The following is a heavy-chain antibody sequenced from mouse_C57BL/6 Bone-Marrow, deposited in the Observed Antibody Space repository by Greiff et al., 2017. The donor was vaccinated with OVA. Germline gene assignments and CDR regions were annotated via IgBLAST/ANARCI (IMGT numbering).Heavy chain of an antibody. CDR1: GYTFTSYW. D-gene: IGHD1-1*01. CDR3: ARRGTTEFAY. Sequence: QVQLQQPGAELVKPGAPVKLSCKASGYTFTSYWMQWVKQRPGQGLEWIGEIDPSDSYTNYNQKFKGKATLTVDTSSSTAYMQLSSLTSEDSAVYYCARRGTTEFAYWGQGTLVTVSA. J-gene: IGHJ3*01. CDR2: IDPSDSYT. V-gene: IGHV1-50*01.